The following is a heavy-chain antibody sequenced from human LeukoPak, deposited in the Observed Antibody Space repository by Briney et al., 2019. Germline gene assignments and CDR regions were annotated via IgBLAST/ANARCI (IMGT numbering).Heavy chain of an antibody. D-gene: IGHD1-26*01. CDR2: ITPYNGDT. CDR1: GYTFITYG. CDR3: ARVAGVSYNYFDS. J-gene: IGHJ4*02. V-gene: IGHV1-18*01. Sequence: ASVKVSCTASGYTFITYGITWVRQAPGQGLEWIGWITPYNGDTNYAQNLQDRVTMTTDTSTSTAYMELRSLRSDDTAVYFCARVAGVSYNYFDSWGQGTLVTVSS.